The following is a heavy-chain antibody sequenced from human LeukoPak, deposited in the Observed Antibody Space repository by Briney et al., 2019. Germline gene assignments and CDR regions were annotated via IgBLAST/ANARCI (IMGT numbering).Heavy chain of an antibody. CDR2: ISSSGSTI. D-gene: IGHD3-22*01. Sequence: GGSLRLSCAASGFTFSDYYMSWIRQAPGKGLEWVSYISSSGSTIYYADSVKGRFTISRDNAKNSLYMQMNSPRAEDTAVYYCASGYSSQVAGYWGQGTLVTVSS. CDR3: ASGYSSQVAGY. J-gene: IGHJ4*02. CDR1: GFTFSDYY. V-gene: IGHV3-11*01.